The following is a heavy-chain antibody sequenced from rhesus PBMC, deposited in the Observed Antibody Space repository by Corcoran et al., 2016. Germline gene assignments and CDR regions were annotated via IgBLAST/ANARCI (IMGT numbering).Heavy chain of an antibody. CDR3: ARGGIAAAGNPFDY. CDR1: GGSISGYYL. V-gene: IGHV4S7*01. D-gene: IGHD6-25*01. CDR2: IYGGSGST. Sequence: QVQLQESGPGVVKPSETLSLTCAVSGGSISGYYLWNWIRQPPGKGLEWIGYIYGGSGSTSYSPPLKSRVIISVDTSKNRCSLNLASVTAADTAVYYCARGGIAAAGNPFDYWGQGVLVTVSS. J-gene: IGHJ4*01.